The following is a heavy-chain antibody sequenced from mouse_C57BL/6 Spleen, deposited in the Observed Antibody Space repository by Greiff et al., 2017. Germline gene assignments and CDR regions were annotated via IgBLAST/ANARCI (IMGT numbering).Heavy chain of an antibody. CDR3: ARRNSSCFIFAY. Sequence: QVQLQQSGPELVKPGASVKISCKASGYAFSSSWMNWVKQRPGKGLEWIGRIYPGDGDTNYNGKFKGKATLTADKSSSTVYMQLSSLTSQDSAVYFCARRNSSCFIFAYWGQGTLVTVSA. CDR2: IYPGDGDT. D-gene: IGHD3-2*02. CDR1: GYAFSSSW. J-gene: IGHJ3*01. V-gene: IGHV1-82*01.